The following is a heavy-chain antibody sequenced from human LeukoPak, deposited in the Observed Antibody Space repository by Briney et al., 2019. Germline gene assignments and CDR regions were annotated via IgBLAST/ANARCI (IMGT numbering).Heavy chain of an antibody. CDR2: IYSGGST. D-gene: IGHD3-10*01. V-gene: IGHV3-66*01. J-gene: IGHJ4*02. CDR3: AKGGPLLWFGEFSSYFDY. CDR1: GFSVGSNY. Sequence: PGGSLRLSCAASGFSVGSNYMTWVRQAPGKGLEWVALIYSGGSTYYADSVKGRFTISRDTSKNTLYLQMNSLRAEDTAVYYCAKGGPLLWFGEFSSYFDYWGQGTLVTVSS.